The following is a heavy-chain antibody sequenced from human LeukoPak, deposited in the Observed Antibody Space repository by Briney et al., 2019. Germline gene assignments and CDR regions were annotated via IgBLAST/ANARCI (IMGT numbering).Heavy chain of an antibody. J-gene: IGHJ4*02. V-gene: IGHV3-15*01. Sequence: PGGSLRLSCAASGFTFSNAWMSWVRQAPGKGLEWVGRIKSKTDGGTTDYAAPVKGRFTISRDNSKNTLYLQMSSLKTEDTAVYYCTTYGSPEGTDSWGQGTLVTVSS. D-gene: IGHD4-17*01. CDR3: TTYGSPEGTDS. CDR2: IKSKTDGGTT. CDR1: GFTFSNAW.